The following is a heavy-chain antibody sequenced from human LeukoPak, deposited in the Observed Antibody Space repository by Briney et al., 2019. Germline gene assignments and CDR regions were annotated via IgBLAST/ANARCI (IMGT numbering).Heavy chain of an antibody. CDR1: GYTFTSYG. D-gene: IGHD3-22*01. CDR2: ISAYNGNT. CDR3: ASGSYYYDSSGYYYYYYGMDV. Sequence: ASVKVSCKASGYTFTSYGISWVRQAPGQGLEWMGWISAYNGNTNYAQKLQGRVTMTTDTSTSTAYMELRSLRSDDTAVYYCASGSYYYDSSGYYYYYYGMDVWGQGTTVTVSS. J-gene: IGHJ6*02. V-gene: IGHV1-18*01.